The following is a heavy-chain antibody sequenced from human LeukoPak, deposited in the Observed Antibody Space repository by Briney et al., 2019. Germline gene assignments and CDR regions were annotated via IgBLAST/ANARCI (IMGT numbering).Heavy chain of an antibody. J-gene: IGHJ4*02. CDR2: FDPEVGET. CDR3: ARGGTYCTNGVCYTSMYYFDY. V-gene: IGHV1-24*01. D-gene: IGHD2-8*01. CDR1: GYTLTELS. Sequence: GASVKVSCKVSGYTLTELSMHWVRQAPGKGLEWMGGFDPEVGETIYAQKFQGRVTMTEDTSTDTAYMELSSLRSEDTAVYYCARGGTYCTNGVCYTSMYYFDYWGQGTLVTVSS.